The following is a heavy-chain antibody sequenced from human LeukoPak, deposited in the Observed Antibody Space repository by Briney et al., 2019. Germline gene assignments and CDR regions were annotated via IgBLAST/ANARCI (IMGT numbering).Heavy chain of an antibody. V-gene: IGHV3-11*01. J-gene: IGHJ5*02. Sequence: NAGGSLRLSCAASGFNFRDYYMSWIRLAPGRGLEWVAYISSGSGSTIYYADSVRGRLIISRDNARDSVYLQMNSLRVDDTAVYYCARKRGYTYGKDLWGQGTLVTVAS. CDR1: GFNFRDYY. CDR2: ISSGSGSTI. CDR3: ARKRGYTYGKDL. D-gene: IGHD5-18*01.